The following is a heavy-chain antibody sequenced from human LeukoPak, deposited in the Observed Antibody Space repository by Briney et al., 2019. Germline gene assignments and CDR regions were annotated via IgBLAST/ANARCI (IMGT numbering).Heavy chain of an antibody. D-gene: IGHD5-18*01. V-gene: IGHV3-30*18. J-gene: IGHJ4*02. CDR1: GFTFSSYG. CDR3: AKEGDTAMVAFDY. Sequence: GGSLRLSCAASGFTFSSYGMHWVRQAPGKGREWVAVISYDGSNKYYADSVKGRFTISRDNSKNTLYLQMNSLRAEDTAAYYCAKEGDTAMVAFDYWGQGTLVTVSS. CDR2: ISYDGSNK.